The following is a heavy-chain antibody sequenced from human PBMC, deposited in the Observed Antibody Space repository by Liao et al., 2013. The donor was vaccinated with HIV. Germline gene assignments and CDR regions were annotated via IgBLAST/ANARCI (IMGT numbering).Heavy chain of an antibody. Sequence: QVQLQQWGAGLLKPSETLSLTCAVYGGSFSGYYWSWIRQPPREGGVEWIGEINHSGSTNYNPSLKSRVTISVDTSKNQFSLKLSSVTAADTAVYYCAGMAYAFDIWGQGTMVTVSS. CDR2: INHSGST. J-gene: IGHJ3*02. CDR1: GGSFSGYY. CDR3: AGMAYAFDI. V-gene: IGHV4-34*01. D-gene: IGHD1-14*01.